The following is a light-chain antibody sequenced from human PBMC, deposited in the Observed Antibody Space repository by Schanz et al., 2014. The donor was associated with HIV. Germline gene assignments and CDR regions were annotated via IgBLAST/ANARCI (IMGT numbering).Light chain of an antibody. CDR1: RSNIGAGYD. Sequence: QSVLTQPPSVSGAPGQRVTISCTGSRSNIGAGYDVHWYQHLPGTAPKLLIYGNTNRPSGVPDRFSASRSGASASLTVSGLQAEDEADYYCSSYAGTNNLWVFGGGTKLTVL. CDR3: SSYAGTNNLWV. J-gene: IGLJ3*02. V-gene: IGLV1-40*01. CDR2: GNT.